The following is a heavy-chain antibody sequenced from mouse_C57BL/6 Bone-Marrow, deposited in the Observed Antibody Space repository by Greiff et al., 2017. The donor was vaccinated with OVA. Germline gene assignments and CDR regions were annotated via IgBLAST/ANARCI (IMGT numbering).Heavy chain of an antibody. CDR3: AIGRSSYYALDY. CDR1: GYTFTTYP. D-gene: IGHD1-1*01. J-gene: IGHJ4*01. V-gene: IGHV1-47*01. Sequence: VQLQQSGAELVKPGASVKLSCKASGYTFTTYPIEWMKQNHGQSLEWIGNFHPYNDDTKYNEKFKGKATLTVEKSSSTVYLELSRLTSDDSAVYYCAIGRSSYYALDYWGQGTSVTVSA. CDR2: FHPYNDDT.